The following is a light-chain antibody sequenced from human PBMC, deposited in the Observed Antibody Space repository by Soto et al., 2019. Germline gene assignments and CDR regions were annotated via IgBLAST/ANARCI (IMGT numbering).Light chain of an antibody. CDR3: QQYNSQWT. J-gene: IGKJ1*01. Sequence: DIQMTQSPSSLSASVGDRVTITCRASQSIVTYLNWYLQKPGKAPKLLIYKASSLESGVPSRFSGSGSGTEFTLTISSLQPDDFATYYCQQYNSQWTFGQGTKVDIK. CDR2: KAS. V-gene: IGKV1-5*03. CDR1: QSIVTY.